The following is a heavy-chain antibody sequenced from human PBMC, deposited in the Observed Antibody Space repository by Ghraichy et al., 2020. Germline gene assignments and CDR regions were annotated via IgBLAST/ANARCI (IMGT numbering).Heavy chain of an antibody. CDR3: ARQILVRGVLGYYFDY. D-gene: IGHD3-10*01. V-gene: IGHV4-4*09. CDR1: GGSISSYY. CDR2: IYASGST. J-gene: IGHJ4*02. Sequence: PETLSLTCTVSGGSISSYYWSWIRQSPGKGLEWIGYIYASGSTNYNPSLKSRVTISVDTSKNQFSLKLSSVTAADTAVYYCARQILVRGVLGYYFDYWGQGTLVTVSS.